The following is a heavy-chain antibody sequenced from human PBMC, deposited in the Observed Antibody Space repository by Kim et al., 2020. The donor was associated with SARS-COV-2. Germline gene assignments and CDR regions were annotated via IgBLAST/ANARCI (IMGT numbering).Heavy chain of an antibody. V-gene: IGHV3-21*01. CDR2: ISSSSSYI. D-gene: IGHD2-2*01. Sequence: GGSLRLSCAASGFTFSSYSMNWVRQAPGKGLEWVSSISSSSSYIYYADSVKGRFTISRDNAKNSLYLQMNSLRAEDTAVYYCARDQRGLESWEYQLLPASYYYYGMDVWGQGTTVTVSS. J-gene: IGHJ6*02. CDR1: GFTFSSYS. CDR3: ARDQRGLESWEYQLLPASYYYYGMDV.